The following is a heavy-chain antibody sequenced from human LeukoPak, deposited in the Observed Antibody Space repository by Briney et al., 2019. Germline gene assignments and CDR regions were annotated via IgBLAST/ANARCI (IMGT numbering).Heavy chain of an antibody. D-gene: IGHD4-17*01. J-gene: IGHJ4*02. CDR1: YXFTXXY. CDR3: ASMQGDYGIVFDY. CDR2: INPSGGST. V-gene: IGHV1-46*01. Sequence: YXFTXXYMHWVRQAPGQGLEWMGIINPSGGSTSYAQKFQGRVTMTRDMSTSTVYMELSSPRSEDTAVYYCASMQGDYGIVFDYWGQGTLVTVSS.